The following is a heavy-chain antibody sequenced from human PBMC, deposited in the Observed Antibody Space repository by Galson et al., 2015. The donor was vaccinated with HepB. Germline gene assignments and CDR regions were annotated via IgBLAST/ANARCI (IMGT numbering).Heavy chain of an antibody. Sequence: SLRLSCAASGFTFSSYWMSWVRQAPGKGLEWVANIKQDGSEKYYVDSVKGRFSISRDNAKNSLYLQMNSLRAEDTAVYYRARGAAEDYFDYWGQGTLVTVSS. CDR3: ARGAAEDYFDY. CDR2: IKQDGSEK. J-gene: IGHJ4*02. CDR1: GFTFSSYW. D-gene: IGHD6-13*01. V-gene: IGHV3-7*01.